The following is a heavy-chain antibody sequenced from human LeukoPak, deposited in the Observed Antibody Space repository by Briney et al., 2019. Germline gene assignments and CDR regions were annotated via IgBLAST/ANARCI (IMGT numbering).Heavy chain of an antibody. D-gene: IGHD3-22*01. V-gene: IGHV3-48*03. Sequence: GGSLRLSCAASGFTFSSYEMNWVRQAPGKGLEWVSYISSSGSTIYYADSVKGRLTISRDNAKNSLYLQMNSLRAEDTAVYYCARAYYYDSSPDYWGQGTLVTVSS. CDR2: ISSSGSTI. J-gene: IGHJ4*02. CDR1: GFTFSSYE. CDR3: ARAYYYDSSPDY.